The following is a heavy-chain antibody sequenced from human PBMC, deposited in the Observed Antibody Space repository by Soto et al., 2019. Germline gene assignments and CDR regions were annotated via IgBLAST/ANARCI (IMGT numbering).Heavy chain of an antibody. CDR3: ARVKVYYDILTGPYYYYGMDV. J-gene: IGHJ6*02. CDR1: GGSISSGGYY. CDR2: IYYSGST. D-gene: IGHD3-9*01. Sequence: SETLSLTCSVSGGSISSGGYYWSWIRQHPGKGLEWIGYIYYSGSTYYNPSLKSRVTISVDTSKNQFSLKLSSVTAADTAVYHCARVKVYYDILTGPYYYYGMDVWGQGTTVTVSS. V-gene: IGHV4-31*03.